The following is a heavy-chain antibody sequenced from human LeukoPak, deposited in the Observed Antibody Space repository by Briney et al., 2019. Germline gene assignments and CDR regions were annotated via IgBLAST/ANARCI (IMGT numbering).Heavy chain of an antibody. J-gene: IGHJ4*02. CDR3: ARGDPVAGSDY. Sequence: SETLSLTCAVYGGSFSGYYWSWIRQPPGKGLEWIGEINHSGSTNYNPSLKSRVTISVDTSKNQFPLKLSSVTAADTAVYYCARGDPVAGSDYWGQGTLVTVSS. V-gene: IGHV4-34*01. D-gene: IGHD6-19*01. CDR2: INHSGST. CDR1: GGSFSGYY.